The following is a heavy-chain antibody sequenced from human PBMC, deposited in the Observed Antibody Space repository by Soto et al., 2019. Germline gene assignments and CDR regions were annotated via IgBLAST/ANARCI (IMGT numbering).Heavy chain of an antibody. CDR3: ARDYLGSVAARLKPPHPFDP. Sequence: SVKVSCKASGGTFSSYAISWVRQAPGQGLEWMGGIIPIFGTANYAQKFQGRVTITADESTSTAYMELSSLRSEDTAVYYCARDYLGSVAARLKPPHPFDPWGQGTLVT. D-gene: IGHD6-6*01. J-gene: IGHJ5*02. CDR1: GGTFSSYA. V-gene: IGHV1-69*13. CDR2: IIPIFGTA.